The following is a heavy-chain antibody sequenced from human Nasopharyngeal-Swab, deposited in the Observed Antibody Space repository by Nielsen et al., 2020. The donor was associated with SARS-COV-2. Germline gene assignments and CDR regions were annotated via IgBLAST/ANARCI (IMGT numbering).Heavy chain of an antibody. J-gene: IGHJ6*02. D-gene: IGHD5-12*01. V-gene: IGHV3-21*01. CDR1: GFTFSSYS. CDR2: ISSSSSYI. Sequence: GESLKISCAASGFTFSSYSMNWVRQAPGKGLEWVSSISSSSSYIYYADSVEGRFTISRDNAKNSLYLQMNSLRAEDTAVYYCARDSGYGYYYYYGMDVWGQGTTVTVSS. CDR3: ARDSGYGYYYYYGMDV.